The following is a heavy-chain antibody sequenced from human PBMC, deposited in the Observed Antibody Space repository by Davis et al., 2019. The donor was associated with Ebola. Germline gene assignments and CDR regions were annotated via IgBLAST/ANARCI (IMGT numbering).Heavy chain of an antibody. D-gene: IGHD3-10*01. CDR2: IYYSRST. CDR1: GGSISSYY. Sequence: PSETLSLTCTVSGGSISSYYWSWIRQPPGKGLEWIGYIYYSRSTNYNPSLKSRVTISVDTSKNQFSLKLSSVTAADTAVYYCAREWGITMVRGRPVGWFDPWGQGTLVTVSS. J-gene: IGHJ5*02. CDR3: AREWGITMVRGRPVGWFDP. V-gene: IGHV4-59*12.